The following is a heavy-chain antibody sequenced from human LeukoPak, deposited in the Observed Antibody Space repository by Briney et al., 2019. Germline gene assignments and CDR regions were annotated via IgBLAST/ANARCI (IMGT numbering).Heavy chain of an antibody. J-gene: IGHJ4*02. Sequence: PGGSLRLSCAGSGFTFSDAWMSWVRQAPGKGLEWVGRIKSEPDGGTTDYAAPVKGKFTISRDDSKNTLYLQMNSLRAEDTALYYCTTDDRGYSYAPRYWGQGTLVTVSS. D-gene: IGHD5-18*01. CDR3: TTDDRGYSYAPRY. V-gene: IGHV3-15*01. CDR2: IKSEPDGGTT. CDR1: GFTFSDAW.